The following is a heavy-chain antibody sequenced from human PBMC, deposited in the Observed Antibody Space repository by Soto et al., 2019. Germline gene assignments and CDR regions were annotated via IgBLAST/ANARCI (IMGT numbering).Heavy chain of an antibody. Sequence: SVKVSCKASGFTFTSSAVQWVRQARGQRLEWIGWIVVGSGNTNYAQKFQERVTITRDMSTSTAYMELSSLRSEDTAVYYCAAETTVVVPAAMESYYYYGMDVWGQGTTVTVSS. V-gene: IGHV1-58*01. CDR1: GFTFTSSA. CDR2: IVVGSGNT. D-gene: IGHD2-2*01. CDR3: AAETTVVVPAAMESYYYYGMDV. J-gene: IGHJ6*02.